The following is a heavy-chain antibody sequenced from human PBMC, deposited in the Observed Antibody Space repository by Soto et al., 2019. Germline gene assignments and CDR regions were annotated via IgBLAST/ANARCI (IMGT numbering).Heavy chain of an antibody. Sequence: ASVKVSCKASGYTFTSYDINWVRQATGQGLEWMGWMNPNSGNTGYAQKFQGRVTMTRNTSISTAYMELSSLRSEDTAVYYCARGPDYPDAFDIWGQGIMVTVSS. CDR1: GYTFTSYD. V-gene: IGHV1-8*01. J-gene: IGHJ3*02. CDR2: MNPNSGNT. CDR3: ARGPDYPDAFDI. D-gene: IGHD3-10*01.